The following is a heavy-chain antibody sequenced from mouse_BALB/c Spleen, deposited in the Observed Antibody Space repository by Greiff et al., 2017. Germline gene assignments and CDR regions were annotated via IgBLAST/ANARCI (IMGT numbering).Heavy chain of an antibody. CDR2: ISSGGSYT. J-gene: IGHJ2*01. CDR3: ARCTTVEDFDY. D-gene: IGHD1-1*01. Sequence: EVKLVESGGGLVKPGGSLKLSCAASGFTFSSYAMSWVRQSPEKRLEWVAEISSGGSYTYYPDTVTGRFTISRDNAKNTLYLEMSSLRSEDTAMYYCARCTTVEDFDYWGQGTTLTVSS. CDR1: GFTFSSYA. V-gene: IGHV5-9-4*01.